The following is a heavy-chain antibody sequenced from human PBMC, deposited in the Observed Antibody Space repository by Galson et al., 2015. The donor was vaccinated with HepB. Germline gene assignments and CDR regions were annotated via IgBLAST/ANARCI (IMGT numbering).Heavy chain of an antibody. V-gene: IGHV3-30*04. D-gene: IGHD3-3*01. Sequence: SLRLACAASGFTFSSYAMHWVRQAPGKGLEWVAAISYDGSNKYYADSVKGRFTISRDNSKNTLYLQMNSLRAEDTAVYYCARDSGLEWLLWVLDYWGQGTLVAVSS. CDR1: GFTFSSYA. CDR2: ISYDGSNK. CDR3: ARDSGLEWLLWVLDY. J-gene: IGHJ4*02.